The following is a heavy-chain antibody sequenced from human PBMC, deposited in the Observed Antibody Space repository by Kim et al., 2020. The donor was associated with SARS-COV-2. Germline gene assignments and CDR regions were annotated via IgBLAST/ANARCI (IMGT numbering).Heavy chain of an antibody. D-gene: IGHD6-19*01. CDR1: GFTFRSYA. V-gene: IGHV3-23*01. J-gene: IGHJ4*02. CDR2: INGSGGST. Sequence: GGSLRLSCAASGFTFRSYAMSWVRQAPGKGLEWVSAINGSGGSTYYADSVKGRFTISRDNSKNTLYLQMNSLRAEDTAVYYCANFAMWIAVASPIDYWGQGTLVTVSS. CDR3: ANFAMWIAVASPIDY.